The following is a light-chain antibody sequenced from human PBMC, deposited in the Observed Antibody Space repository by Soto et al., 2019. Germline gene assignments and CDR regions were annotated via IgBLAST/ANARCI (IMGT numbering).Light chain of an antibody. J-gene: IGKJ1*01. CDR1: QSLLHSNGYNY. CDR3: QQFHSFPWP. Sequence: DIVMTQSPLSLPVTPGEPASISCRSSQSLLHSNGYNYLDWYLQKPGQSPQLLIYLGSNRASGVPDRFSGSGSGTEFTLTVSSLQPDDFATFYCQQFHSFPWPFGQGTKLDIK. CDR2: LGS. V-gene: IGKV2-28*01.